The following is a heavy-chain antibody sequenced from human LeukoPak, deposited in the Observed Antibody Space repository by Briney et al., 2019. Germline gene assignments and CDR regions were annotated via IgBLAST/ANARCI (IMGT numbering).Heavy chain of an antibody. CDR1: GFAFCSYV. Sequence: GRSLRLSXGASGFAFCSYVMNSVRQAPGKGLEWLSSISGNGDTTYYADSVRGRFTISRDKSKNTLYLQMNNLRAEDTAVYFCTNPVTQNSGWYVNGDYWGQGTLVTVSS. V-gene: IGHV3-23*01. J-gene: IGHJ4*02. CDR3: TNPVTQNSGWYVNGDY. D-gene: IGHD6-19*01. CDR2: ISGNGDTT.